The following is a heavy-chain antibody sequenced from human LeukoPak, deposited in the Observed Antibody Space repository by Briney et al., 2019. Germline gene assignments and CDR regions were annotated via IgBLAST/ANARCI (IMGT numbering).Heavy chain of an antibody. Sequence: PGGSLRLSCVAAGFSFSNYGMGWVRQAPGKGLEWVAVISYDGSNKYSADSVKCRFTIYRDNSKNTLYLQMNSLRPEDTAVYYCATDHGFHYGAYFDYWGQGTLVTVSS. J-gene: IGHJ4*02. D-gene: IGHD4-17*01. CDR1: GFSFSNYG. CDR2: ISYDGSNK. CDR3: ATDHGFHYGAYFDY. V-gene: IGHV3-30*03.